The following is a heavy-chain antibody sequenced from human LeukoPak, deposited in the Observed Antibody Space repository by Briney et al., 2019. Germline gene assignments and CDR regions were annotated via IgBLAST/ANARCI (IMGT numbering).Heavy chain of an antibody. V-gene: IGHV1-18*04. Sequence: ASVKVSCKASGYTFTSYGISWVRQAPGQGLEWMGWISAYNGNTNYAQKLQGRVTMTTDTSTSTAYMELRSLRSDDRAVYYCAREFRVLSVAGTVRYFDYWGQGTLVTVSS. D-gene: IGHD6-19*01. J-gene: IGHJ4*02. CDR1: GYTFTSYG. CDR2: ISAYNGNT. CDR3: AREFRVLSVAGTVRYFDY.